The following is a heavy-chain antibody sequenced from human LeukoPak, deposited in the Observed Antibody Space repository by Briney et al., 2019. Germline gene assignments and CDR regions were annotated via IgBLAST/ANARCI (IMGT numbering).Heavy chain of an antibody. V-gene: IGHV3-23*01. CDR2: ISYSGGNT. J-gene: IGHJ4*02. D-gene: IGHD5-12*01. Sequence: GGSLRLSCAASGFTFSTYATSWVRQAPGKGLEWVSAISYSGGNTYYADSGKGRFTISRDNSKNTLYLQMNSLRAEDTAVYYCAKGSSNSGYTFLDFWGQGTLVTVSS. CDR3: AKGSSNSGYTFLDF. CDR1: GFTFSTYA.